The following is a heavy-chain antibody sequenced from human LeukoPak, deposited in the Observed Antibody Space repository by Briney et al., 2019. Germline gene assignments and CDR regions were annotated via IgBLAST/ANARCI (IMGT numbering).Heavy chain of an antibody. CDR2: INHSGST. Sequence: SETLSLTCAVYGGSFSGYYWSWIRQPPGKGLEWIGEINHSGSTYYNPSLKSRVTISVDTSKNQFSPKLSSVTAADTAVYYCARDRDSALGYWGQGTLVAVSS. J-gene: IGHJ4*02. CDR3: ARDRDSALGY. CDR1: GGSFSGYY. D-gene: IGHD2-21*01. V-gene: IGHV4-34*01.